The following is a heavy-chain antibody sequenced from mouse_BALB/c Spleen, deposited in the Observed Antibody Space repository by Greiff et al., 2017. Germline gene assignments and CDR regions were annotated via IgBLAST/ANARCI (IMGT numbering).Heavy chain of an antibody. Sequence: QVQLQQSGAELARPGASVKLSCKASGYTFTSYWMQWVKQRPGQGLEWIGAIYPGDGDTRYTQKFKGKATLTADKSSSTAYMQLSSLASEDSAVYYCARYFYGYNYAMDYWGQGTSVTVSS. D-gene: IGHD2-2*01. CDR3: ARYFYGYNYAMDY. V-gene: IGHV1-87*01. CDR2: IYPGDGDT. CDR1: GYTFTSYW. J-gene: IGHJ4*01.